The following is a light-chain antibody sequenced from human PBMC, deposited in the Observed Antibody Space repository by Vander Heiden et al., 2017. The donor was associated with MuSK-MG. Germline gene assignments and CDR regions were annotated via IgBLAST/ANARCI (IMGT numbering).Light chain of an antibody. J-gene: IGKJ4*01. CDR3: QQYNNWPLT. V-gene: IGKV3-15*01. CDR2: GVS. CDR1: QSVSSN. Sequence: DIVMTQSPATLSVSPGERATLSCRASQSVSSNLAWYQQKPGQAPRLLIYGVSTRATAIPARFSGSGSGTEFTLTISSLQSEDFAVYYCQQYNNWPLTFGGGIKVEIK.